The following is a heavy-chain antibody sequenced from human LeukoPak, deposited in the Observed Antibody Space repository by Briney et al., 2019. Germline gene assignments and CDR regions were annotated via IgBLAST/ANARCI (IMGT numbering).Heavy chain of an antibody. CDR2: ISAYNGNT. CDR1: GYTFTSYG. J-gene: IGHJ3*02. CDR3: ASNYDSSGYESADGAFDI. Sequence: ASVKVSCKASGYTFTSYGISWVRQAPGQGLEWMGWISAYNGNTNYAQKLQGRVTMTTDTSTSTAYMELRSPRSDDTAVYYCASNYDSSGYESADGAFDIWGQGTMVTVSS. V-gene: IGHV1-18*01. D-gene: IGHD3-22*01.